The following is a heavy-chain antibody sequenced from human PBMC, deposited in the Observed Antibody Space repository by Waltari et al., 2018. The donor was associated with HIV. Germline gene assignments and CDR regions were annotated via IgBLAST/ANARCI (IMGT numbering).Heavy chain of an antibody. D-gene: IGHD3-22*01. V-gene: IGHV5-51*03. CDR2: IYPGDSDT. Sequence: EVQLVQSGAEVKKPGESLKISCKGSGYSFTSYWIGWVRQLPGKGLEWMGIIYPGDSDTRYSPSFQGQVTISADKSISTAYLQWSSLKASDTAMYYCARREITMIVGGSFDYWGQGTLVTVSS. CDR3: ARREITMIVGGSFDY. J-gene: IGHJ4*02. CDR1: GYSFTSYW.